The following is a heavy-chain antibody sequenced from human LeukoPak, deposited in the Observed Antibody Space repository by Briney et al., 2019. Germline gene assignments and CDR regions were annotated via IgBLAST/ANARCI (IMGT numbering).Heavy chain of an antibody. CDR3: ARGGIAAAGFYYYYYYMDV. CDR1: GFTVSSNY. CDR2: IYSGGST. D-gene: IGHD6-13*01. Sequence: GGSLRLSCAASGFTVSSNYMSWVRQAPGKGLEWVSVIYSGGSTYYADSVKGRFTISRDNSKNTLYLQMNSLRAEDTAVYYCARGGIAAAGFYYYYYYMDVWGKGTTVTISS. V-gene: IGHV3-66*01. J-gene: IGHJ6*03.